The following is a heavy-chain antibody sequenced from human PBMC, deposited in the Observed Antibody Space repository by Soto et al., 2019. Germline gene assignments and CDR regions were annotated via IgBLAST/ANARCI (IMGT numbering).Heavy chain of an antibody. V-gene: IGHV5-51*01. J-gene: IGHJ6*02. Sequence: XDSLTISCKAFGYKFTGYWIGWVRQMPGKGLEWMGIIFPGDSDTRYSPSFQGQVTISVDKSITTAYLQWNRLKASDTAIYYCTRSSGMDVWGQGTTVTVSS. CDR2: IFPGDSDT. CDR3: TRSSGMDV. CDR1: GYKFTGYW.